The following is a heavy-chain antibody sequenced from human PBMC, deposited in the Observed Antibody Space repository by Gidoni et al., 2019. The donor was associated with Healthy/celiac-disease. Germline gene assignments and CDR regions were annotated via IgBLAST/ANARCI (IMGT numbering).Heavy chain of an antibody. CDR2: IRSKADGGTT. Sequence: EVQLVESGGGLVQPGRSLRLSCTASGFTFGDYAMSWFRQAPGKGLEWVGFIRSKADGGTTEYAASVKGRFTISRDDSKSIAYLQMNSLKTEDTAVYYCTRDLDYGDLTADTHWGQGTLVTVSS. CDR3: TRDLDYGDLTADTH. V-gene: IGHV3-49*03. J-gene: IGHJ4*02. CDR1: GFTFGDYA. D-gene: IGHD4-17*01.